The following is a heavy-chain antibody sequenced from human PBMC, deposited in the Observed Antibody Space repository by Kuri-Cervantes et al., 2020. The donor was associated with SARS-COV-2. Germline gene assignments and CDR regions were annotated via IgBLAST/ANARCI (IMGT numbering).Heavy chain of an antibody. V-gene: IGHV3-30*02. CDR1: GFTFSSYG. Sequence: GESLKISCAASGFTFSSYGMHWVRQAPGKGLEWVAVIGYDGSTKYYADSVKGRFNISRDNSKNTLYLQMNSLRAEDTAVYYCARDSVMPRTWGVISSWRGVDYWGQGTLVTVSS. D-gene: IGHD6-13*01. J-gene: IGHJ4*02. CDR2: IGYDGSTK. CDR3: ARDSVMPRTWGVISSWRGVDY.